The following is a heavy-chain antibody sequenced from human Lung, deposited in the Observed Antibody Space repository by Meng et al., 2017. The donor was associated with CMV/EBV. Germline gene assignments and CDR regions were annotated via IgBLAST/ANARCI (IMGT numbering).Heavy chain of an antibody. D-gene: IGHD6-19*01. CDR3: ARGNGWRFDY. V-gene: IGHV7-4-1*01. J-gene: IGHJ4*02. Sequence: SELKKPGDPVKVSCQAAGYTLTSSSMNWVRHAPGQGLEWMGWININTGNPTYAQGFTGRFVFSLDTSVSTAYLQIDSLKADDTAVYYCARGNGWRFDYWGQGTLVTVSS. CDR2: ININTGNP. CDR1: GYTLTSSS.